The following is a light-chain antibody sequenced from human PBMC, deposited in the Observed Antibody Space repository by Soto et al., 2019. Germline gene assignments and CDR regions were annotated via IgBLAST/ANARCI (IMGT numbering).Light chain of an antibody. CDR1: KLGDKY. V-gene: IGLV3-1*01. J-gene: IGLJ2*01. Sequence: SYELTPPPSVSVSPGQTASITCSGDKLGDKYACWYQQKPGQSPVLVIYQDSKRPSGIPERFSGSNSGNTATLTISGTQAMDEADYYCQAGDSSTVFGGGTKLTVL. CDR3: QAGDSSTV. CDR2: QDS.